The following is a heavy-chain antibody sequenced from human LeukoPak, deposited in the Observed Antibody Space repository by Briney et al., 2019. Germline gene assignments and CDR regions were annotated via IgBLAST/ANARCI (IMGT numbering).Heavy chain of an antibody. Sequence: PGGSLRLSCAASGFTFSSYGMHWVRQAPGKGLEWVAFIRYDGSNKYYADSVKGRFTISRDNSKNTLYLQMNSLRAEDTAVYYCAKDPGLAVAGYFDYWGQGTLVTVSS. CDR2: IRYDGSNK. V-gene: IGHV3-30*02. CDR1: GFTFSSYG. CDR3: AKDPGLAVAGYFDY. J-gene: IGHJ4*02. D-gene: IGHD6-19*01.